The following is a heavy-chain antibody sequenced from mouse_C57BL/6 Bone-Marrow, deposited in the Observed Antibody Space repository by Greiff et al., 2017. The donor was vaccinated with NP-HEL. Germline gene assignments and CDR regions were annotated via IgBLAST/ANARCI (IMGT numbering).Heavy chain of an antibody. CDR1: GYTFTNYW. Sequence: VKLQESGAELVRPGTSVKMSCKASGYTFTNYWIGWAKQRPGHGLEWIGDIYPGGGYTNYNEKFKGKATLTADKSSSTAYMQFSSLTSEDSAIYYCAREGVTTGFAYWGQGTLVTVSA. CDR3: AREGVTTGFAY. J-gene: IGHJ3*01. V-gene: IGHV1-63*01. D-gene: IGHD2-2*01. CDR2: IYPGGGYT.